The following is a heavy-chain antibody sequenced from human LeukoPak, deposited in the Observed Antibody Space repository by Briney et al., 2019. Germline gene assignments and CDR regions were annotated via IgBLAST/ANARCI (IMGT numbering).Heavy chain of an antibody. J-gene: IGHJ4*02. CDR2: ISSSGSTI. CDR1: GFTFDDYA. D-gene: IGHD3-10*01. CDR3: ARYPLDGSGSYFDY. Sequence: GGSLRLSCAASGFTFDDYAMHWVRQAPGKGLEWVSYISSSGSTIYYADSVKGRFTISRDNAKNSLYLQMNSLRAEDTAVYYCARYPLDGSGSYFDYWGQGTLVTVSS. V-gene: IGHV3-11*01.